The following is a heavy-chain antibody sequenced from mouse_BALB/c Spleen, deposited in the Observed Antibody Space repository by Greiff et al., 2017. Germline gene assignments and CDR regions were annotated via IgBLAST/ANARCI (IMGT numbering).Heavy chain of an antibody. D-gene: IGHD2-12*01. J-gene: IGHJ4*01. CDR1: GYAFTSYN. CDR3: TRWDPYDGFPYAMDY. V-gene: IGHV1S135*01. CDR2: IDPYNGGT. Sequence: EVKLQESGPELVKPGASVKVSCKASGYAFTSYNMYWVKQSHGKSLEWIGYIDPYNGGTAYNQKFKGKATLTADKSSSTAYMELRSLTSEDSAVYYCTRWDPYDGFPYAMDYWGQGTSVTVSS.